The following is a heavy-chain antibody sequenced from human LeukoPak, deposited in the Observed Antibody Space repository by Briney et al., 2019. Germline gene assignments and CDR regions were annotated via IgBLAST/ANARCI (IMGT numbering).Heavy chain of an antibody. J-gene: IGHJ5*02. CDR3: ARVESLTGYPGDWFDP. CDR2: IIPIFGTA. D-gene: IGHD3-9*01. CDR1: GGTFSSYA. V-gene: IGHV1-69*05. Sequence: ASVKVSCKASGGTFSSYAISWVRQAPGQGLEWMGGIIPIFGTANYAQKFQGRVTITTDESTSTAYMELSSLRSEDTAVYYCARVESLTGYPGDWFDPWGQGTLVTVSS.